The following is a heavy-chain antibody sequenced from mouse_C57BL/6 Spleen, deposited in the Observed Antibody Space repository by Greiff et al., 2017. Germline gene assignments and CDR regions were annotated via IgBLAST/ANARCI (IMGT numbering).Heavy chain of an antibody. D-gene: IGHD4-1*01. CDR1: GYSITSGYY. CDR3: ARETGYYFDY. J-gene: IGHJ2*01. CDR2: ISYDGSN. V-gene: IGHV3-6*01. Sequence: EVKLQESGPGLVKPSQSLSLTCSVTGYSITSGYYWNWIRQFPGNKLEWMGYISYDGSNNYNPSLKNRISITRDTSKNQFFLKLNSVTTEDTATYYCARETGYYFDYWCQGTTLTVSS.